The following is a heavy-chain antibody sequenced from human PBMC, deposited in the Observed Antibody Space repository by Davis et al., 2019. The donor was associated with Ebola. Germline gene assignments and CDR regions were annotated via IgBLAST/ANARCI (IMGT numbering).Heavy chain of an antibody. V-gene: IGHV5-51*01. CDR3: ARHSVLGLYNWFDP. CDR1: GYTFSNFW. CDR2: VYPGDSDT. D-gene: IGHD5/OR15-5a*01. Sequence: GESLKISCKTSGYTFSNFWIGWVRQMPGRGLELMGIVYPGDSDTRYSPSFQGRVTISADESNSTAYLQWSSLKASDTAIYYCARHSVLGLYNWFDPWGQGTLVTVSS. J-gene: IGHJ5*02.